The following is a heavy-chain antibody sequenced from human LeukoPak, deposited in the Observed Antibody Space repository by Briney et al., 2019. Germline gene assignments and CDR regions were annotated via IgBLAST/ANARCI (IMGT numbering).Heavy chain of an antibody. J-gene: IGHJ4*02. V-gene: IGHV3-23*01. CDR1: GFTFSSYG. Sequence: GGSLRLSCAASGFTFSSYGMSWVRQAPGKGLEWVSAISGSGGSTYYADSVKGRFTISRDNSKNTLYLQMNSQRAEDTAVYYCARDLAWGAFDYWGQGTLVTVSS. D-gene: IGHD7-27*01. CDR3: ARDLAWGAFDY. CDR2: ISGSGGST.